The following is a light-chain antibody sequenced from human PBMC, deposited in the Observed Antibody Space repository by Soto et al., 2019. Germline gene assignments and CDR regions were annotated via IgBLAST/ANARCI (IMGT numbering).Light chain of an antibody. J-gene: IGLJ3*02. CDR3: SSHAGSNWV. CDR2: AVS. V-gene: IGLV2-8*01. CDR1: SSDVGNYNY. Sequence: QSALTQPPSASGSPGQSVTISCTGTSSDVGNYNYVSWYQQHPGKAPKLTIYAVSKRPSGVPDRFSGSKSGNTASLTVSGLQAEDEADYYCSSHAGSNWVFGGGTQLTVL.